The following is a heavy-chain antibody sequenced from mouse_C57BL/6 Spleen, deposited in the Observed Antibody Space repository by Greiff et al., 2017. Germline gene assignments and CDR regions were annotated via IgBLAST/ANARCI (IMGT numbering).Heavy chain of an antibody. Sequence: VQLQQSGAELVRPGTSVKMSCKASGYTFTNYWIGWAKQRPGHGLEWIGDIYPGGGYTNYNEKFKGKATLTADKSSSTAYMQFSSLTSEDSAIYYWAREVYYGSSYYFDYWGQGTTLTVSS. D-gene: IGHD1-1*01. CDR3: AREVYYGSSYYFDY. V-gene: IGHV1-63*01. CDR2: IYPGGGYT. J-gene: IGHJ2*01. CDR1: GYTFTNYW.